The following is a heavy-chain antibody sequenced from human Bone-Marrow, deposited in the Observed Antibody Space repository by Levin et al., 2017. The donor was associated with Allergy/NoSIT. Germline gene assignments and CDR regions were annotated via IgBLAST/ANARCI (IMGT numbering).Heavy chain of an antibody. Sequence: GGSLRLSCTASGFTFADYTMSWFRQAPGQGLQWVGFIRSKAYGGTTEYAASVKGRFTISRDDSKSIAYLQMNSLKTEDTGVYYCTTPIVVVVAATRDYWGQGTLVTVSS. V-gene: IGHV3-49*03. CDR1: GFTFADYT. CDR3: TTPIVVVVAATRDY. J-gene: IGHJ4*02. D-gene: IGHD2-15*01. CDR2: IRSKAYGGTT.